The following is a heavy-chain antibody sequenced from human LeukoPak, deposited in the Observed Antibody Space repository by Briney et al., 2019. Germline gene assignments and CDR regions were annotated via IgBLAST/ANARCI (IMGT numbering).Heavy chain of an antibody. V-gene: IGHV3-23*01. Sequence: PGGSLRLSCAASGFTFSTYAMRWVRQAPGKGLEWVSAISGSGGSTYYADSVKGRFTISRDNSKNTLYLQMNSLRAEDTAVYYCAKGEKYYYYYYMDVWGKGTTVTVSS. J-gene: IGHJ6*03. D-gene: IGHD1-26*01. CDR3: AKGEKYYYYYYMDV. CDR1: GFTFSTYA. CDR2: ISGSGGST.